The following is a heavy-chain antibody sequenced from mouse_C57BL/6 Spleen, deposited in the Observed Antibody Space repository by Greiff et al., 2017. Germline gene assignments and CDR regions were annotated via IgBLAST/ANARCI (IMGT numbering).Heavy chain of an antibody. CDR2: IWSGGST. V-gene: IGHV2-2*01. CDR3: ARNLGLNWYFDV. D-gene: IGHD4-1*01. Sequence: VQLQESGPGLVQPSQSLSITCTVSGFSLTSYGVHWVRQSPGKGLEWLGVIWSGGSTDYNAAFISRLSISKDNSKSQVFFKMNSLQADDTAIYYCARNLGLNWYFDVWGTGTTVTVSS. J-gene: IGHJ1*03. CDR1: GFSLTSYG.